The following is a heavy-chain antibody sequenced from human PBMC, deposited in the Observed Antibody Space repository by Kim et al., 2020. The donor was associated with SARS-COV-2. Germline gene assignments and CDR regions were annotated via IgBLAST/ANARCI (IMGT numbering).Heavy chain of an antibody. CDR2: ITSDGSNT. Sequence: GGSLRLSCAASGFTFSDYNMYWFRQAPGKGLVWVSRITSDGSNTHYADSVKGRFTISRDNAKNTRFLQMISLGAEDTAPYYCARGGMGGWGQGTTVTVSS. J-gene: IGHJ6*02. CDR3: ARGGMGG. CDR1: GFTFSDYN. V-gene: IGHV3-74*01.